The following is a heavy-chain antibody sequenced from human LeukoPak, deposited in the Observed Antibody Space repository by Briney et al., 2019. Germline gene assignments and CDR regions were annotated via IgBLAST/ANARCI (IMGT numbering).Heavy chain of an antibody. D-gene: IGHD7-27*01. V-gene: IGHV1-8*01. CDR1: GYTFTSYD. CDR3: ASGPWGLGAFDI. J-gene: IGHJ3*02. Sequence: ASAKVSCKASGYTFTSYDINWVRQATGQGLEWMGWMNPNSGNTGYAQKFQGRVTMTRNTSISTAYMELSSLRSEDTAVYYCASGPWGLGAFDIWGQGTMVTVSS. CDR2: MNPNSGNT.